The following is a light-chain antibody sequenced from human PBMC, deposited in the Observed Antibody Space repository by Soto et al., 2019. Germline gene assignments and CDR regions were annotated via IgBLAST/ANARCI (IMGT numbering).Light chain of an antibody. V-gene: IGKV1-39*01. J-gene: IGKJ1*01. CDR1: QSISTY. Sequence: DIHMTQSPSSLSASVGDRVTITCRASQSISTYLSWYQQKPGKAPKLLISAASSLRGGVPSRFSGSGSGADFTLTISSLQPEDFATYYCQQSHGTFGQGTKVEIK. CDR3: QQSHGT. CDR2: AAS.